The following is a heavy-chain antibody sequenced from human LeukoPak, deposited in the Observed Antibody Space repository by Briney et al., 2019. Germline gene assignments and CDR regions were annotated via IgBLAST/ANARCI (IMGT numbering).Heavy chain of an antibody. Sequence: PGGSLRLSCAASGFTFSDYYMSWIRQAPGKGLEWVSYISSSGSTIYYADSVKGRFTLSRDKAKNSLYLQMNSLRPEDTAVYYCARERTPKPYYGSGTYYRYFDLWGQGTLVTVSS. J-gene: IGHJ4*02. D-gene: IGHD3-10*01. CDR3: ARERTPKPYYGSGTYYRYFDL. CDR2: ISSSGSTI. CDR1: GFTFSDYY. V-gene: IGHV3-11*04.